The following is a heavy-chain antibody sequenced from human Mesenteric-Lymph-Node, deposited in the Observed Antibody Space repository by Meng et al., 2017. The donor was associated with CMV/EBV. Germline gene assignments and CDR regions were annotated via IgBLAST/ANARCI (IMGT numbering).Heavy chain of an antibody. CDR2: INPDSGGT. D-gene: IGHD2/OR15-2a*01. Sequence: CKASGYTFTGYYMHWVRQAPGQGLEWIGRINPDSGGTNYAQKFQDRVTMTRDTSISTAYMELNRLKSDDTAVYYCARSPFLRTWFDPWGQGTLVTVSS. V-gene: IGHV1-2*06. CDR3: ARSPFLRTWFDP. CDR1: GYTFTGYY. J-gene: IGHJ5*02.